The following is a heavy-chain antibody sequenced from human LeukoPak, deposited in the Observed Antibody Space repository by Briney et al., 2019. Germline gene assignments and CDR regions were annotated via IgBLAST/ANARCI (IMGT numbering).Heavy chain of an antibody. J-gene: IGHJ4*02. Sequence: GGSLRLSCAASGFTVSSNYMSWVRQAPGKGLEWVSVIYSGGSTYYADSVKGRFTISRDNSKNTLYLQMNSLRAEDTAVYYCAKDHATAIFDYWGQGTLVTVSS. D-gene: IGHD2-21*02. CDR1: GFTVSSNY. V-gene: IGHV3-53*01. CDR2: IYSGGST. CDR3: AKDHATAIFDY.